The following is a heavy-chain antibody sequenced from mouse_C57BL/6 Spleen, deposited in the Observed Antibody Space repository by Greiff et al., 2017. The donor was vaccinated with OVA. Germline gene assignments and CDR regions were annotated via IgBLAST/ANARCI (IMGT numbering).Heavy chain of an antibody. V-gene: IGHV5-16*01. CDR2: INYDGSST. J-gene: IGHJ2*01. CDR3: ARDGLDY. CDR1: GFTFSDYC. Sequence: EVQLLESEAGLVQPGSSMKLSCTASGFTFSDYCMAWVRQVPEQGLEWVANINYDGSSTYYLDALKSRFIITRDNAKNILYMQMSSLKSEDTALYYCARDGLDYWGQGTTLTVSS.